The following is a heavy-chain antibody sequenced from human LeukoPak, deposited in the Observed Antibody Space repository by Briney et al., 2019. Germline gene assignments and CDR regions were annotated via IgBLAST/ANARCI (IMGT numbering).Heavy chain of an antibody. V-gene: IGHV4-59*08. D-gene: IGHD6-19*01. Sequence: SETLSLTCTVSGGSVSNYYWSWLRQPPGKGLEWIGYIYSSGITNYNPSLKSRVTMSVDTSKNQFSLKLTSVTAADTAVYYCAKLVSSDWVGYWGQGTLVTVSS. CDR2: IYSSGIT. CDR1: GGSVSNYY. CDR3: AKLVSSDWVGY. J-gene: IGHJ4*02.